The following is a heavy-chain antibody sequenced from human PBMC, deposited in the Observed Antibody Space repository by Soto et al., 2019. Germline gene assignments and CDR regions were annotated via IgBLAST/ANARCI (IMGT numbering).Heavy chain of an antibody. D-gene: IGHD2-21*01. J-gene: IGHJ6*02. Sequence: QVQLVESGGGVVQPGRSLRLSCAASGFTFSDYGMHWVRQAPGRGLEWVAVISNNGNEKQYGDSVTGRFIISRDNSKDTLYLEMNTLTYDDTGVYFCAKVRVHTTYYQYYGLDVWGQGTTVAVSS. CDR3: AKVRVHTTYYQYYGLDV. V-gene: IGHV3-30*18. CDR2: ISNNGNEK. CDR1: GFTFSDYG.